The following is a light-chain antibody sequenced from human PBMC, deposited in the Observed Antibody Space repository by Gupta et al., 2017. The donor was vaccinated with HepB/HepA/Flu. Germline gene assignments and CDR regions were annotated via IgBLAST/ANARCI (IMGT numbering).Light chain of an antibody. CDR1: SGAVTSSHF. J-gene: IGLJ1*01. V-gene: IGLV7-46*01. Sequence: AVLTPELSLTVSPGGTGPLTCASRSGAVTSSHFPYWLQQKPGQAPRTLIYDKSNRHSWTPARFSASLLGGKAALTLSGAQPEDEAEYYCFLSGSGAFVFGSGTKVTVL. CDR2: DKS. CDR3: FLSGSGAFV.